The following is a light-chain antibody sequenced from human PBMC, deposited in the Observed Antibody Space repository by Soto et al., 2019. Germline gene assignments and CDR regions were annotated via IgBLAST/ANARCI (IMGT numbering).Light chain of an antibody. Sequence: EIVMTQSPETLYVSPGARASLSCRASKSISSKFAWYKQKPGQAPRLLIYDASTRATDIPARFSGSGSGTEYTLTINSLQSEDFAVYYCQQYSQWPPYTFGQVTKLEIK. CDR1: KSISSK. V-gene: IGKV3-15*01. J-gene: IGKJ2*01. CDR3: QQYSQWPPYT. CDR2: DAS.